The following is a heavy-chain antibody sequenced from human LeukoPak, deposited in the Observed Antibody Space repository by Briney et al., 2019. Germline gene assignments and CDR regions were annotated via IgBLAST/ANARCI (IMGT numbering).Heavy chain of an antibody. D-gene: IGHD6-19*01. CDR1: GGSFSGYY. V-gene: IGHV4-34*01. CDR3: ARLGSGWGDFDY. CDR2: INHSGST. Sequence: SETLSLTCAVYGGSFSGYYWSWIRQPPGKGLEWIGEINHSGSTNYNPSLKSRVTISVDTSKNQFSLKLSSVTAADTAVYYCARLGSGWGDFDYWGQGTLVIVSS. J-gene: IGHJ4*02.